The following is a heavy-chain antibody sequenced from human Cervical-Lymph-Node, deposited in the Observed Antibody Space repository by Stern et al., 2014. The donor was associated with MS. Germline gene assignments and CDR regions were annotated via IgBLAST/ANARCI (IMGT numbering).Heavy chain of an antibody. CDR1: GGTFSIYA. D-gene: IGHD3-16*01. CDR3: ARDSRHYDASYYFDS. Sequence: QVQLVESGAEVKKPGSSVKVSCKASGGTFSIYAINWVRQAPGHGPEWMGGIIPIIGTANYAQKFQGRVTITADESTSTTYMELSSRRSEDTAVYYCARDSRHYDASYYFDSWGQGTLVTVSS. CDR2: IIPIIGTA. J-gene: IGHJ4*02. V-gene: IGHV1-69*01.